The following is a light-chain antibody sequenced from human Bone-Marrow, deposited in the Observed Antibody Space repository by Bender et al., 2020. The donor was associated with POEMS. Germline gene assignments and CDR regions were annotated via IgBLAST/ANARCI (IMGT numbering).Light chain of an antibody. J-gene: IGLJ1*01. CDR1: ASDVGTYKY. CDR2: DVS. Sequence: QSVLTQPASVSGSPGQSITISCTGGASDVGTYKYVSWYQQHPGKAPRLLLYDVSDRPSDVSRRFSGSKSGNTASLTITGLQADDEADYFCCSYAGGYTYVFGTGTQLVVL. V-gene: IGLV2-14*03. CDR3: CSYAGGYTYV.